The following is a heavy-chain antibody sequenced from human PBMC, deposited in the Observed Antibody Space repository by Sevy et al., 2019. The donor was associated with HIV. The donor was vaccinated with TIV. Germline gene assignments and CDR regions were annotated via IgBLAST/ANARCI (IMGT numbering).Heavy chain of an antibody. CDR3: ARDRDYYGSGTYDH. Sequence: GGSLRLSCAASEFTLRDYSMNWVRQTPGKGLEWVSYISGGSSYIRYADSVKGRFTNSRDNAENSLYLQMNSLRAEDTGVYYCARDRDYYGSGTYDHWGQGTLVPVSS. J-gene: IGHJ4*02. CDR1: EFTLRDYS. CDR2: ISGGSSYI. V-gene: IGHV3-21*06. D-gene: IGHD3-10*01.